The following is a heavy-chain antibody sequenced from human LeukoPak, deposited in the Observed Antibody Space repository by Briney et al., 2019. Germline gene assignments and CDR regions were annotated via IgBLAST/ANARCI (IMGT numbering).Heavy chain of an antibody. J-gene: IGHJ3*02. D-gene: IGHD1-26*01. Sequence: GGSLRLSCAVSGFTFSSYWMSWVRLAPGKGLEWVATIKQDGSEKHYVDSVKGRFTISRDNAKNSLYLQMDSLRAEDTAVYYCARVVGATDAFDIWGQGTMVTVSS. CDR2: IKQDGSEK. CDR3: ARVVGATDAFDI. CDR1: GFTFSSYW. V-gene: IGHV3-7*01.